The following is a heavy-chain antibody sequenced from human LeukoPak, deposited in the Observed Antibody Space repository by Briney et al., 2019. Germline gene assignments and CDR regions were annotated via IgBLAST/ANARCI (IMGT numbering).Heavy chain of an antibody. J-gene: IGHJ4*02. CDR2: ISRTSAYI. CDR1: GFIFSDYA. D-gene: IGHD2-15*01. CDR3: ARDERRFCSDGGCYPGDY. Sequence: KPGGSLRLSCAASGFIFSDYAMKWVRQAPGKGLEWVSAISRTSAYIYQSDSVKGRFTISRDDAKNSVYLQMDSLRAEDTAVYYCARDERRFCSDGGCYPGDYWGQGILVTVSS. V-gene: IGHV3-21*01.